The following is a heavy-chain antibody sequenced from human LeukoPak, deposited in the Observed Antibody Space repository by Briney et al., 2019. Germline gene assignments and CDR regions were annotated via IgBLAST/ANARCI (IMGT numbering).Heavy chain of an antibody. CDR2: ISGSGGST. CDR1: GFTFSSYA. D-gene: IGHD6-13*01. CDR3: AKDLISSSWYWLDP. V-gene: IGHV3-23*01. J-gene: IGHJ5*02. Sequence: GGSLRLSCAASGFTFSSYAMSWVRQAPGKGLEWVSAISGSGGSTYYADSVKGRFTISRDNSKNTLYLQMNSLRAEDTAVHYCAKDLISSSWYWLDPWGQGTLVTVSS.